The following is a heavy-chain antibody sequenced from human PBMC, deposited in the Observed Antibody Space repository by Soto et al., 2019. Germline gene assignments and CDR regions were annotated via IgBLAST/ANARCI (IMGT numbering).Heavy chain of an antibody. CDR1: GYSFTGYH. CDR2: INPKSGGT. Sequence: ASVKVSCKASGYSFTGYHIHWVRQAPGQGLEWLGRINPKSGGTSTAQKFQGWVTMTTDTSISTASMELTRLTSDDTAIYYCARGDSTDCSNGVCSFFYNHDMDVWGQGTTVTVSS. D-gene: IGHD2-8*01. CDR3: ARGDSTDCSNGVCSFFYNHDMDV. J-gene: IGHJ6*02. V-gene: IGHV1-2*04.